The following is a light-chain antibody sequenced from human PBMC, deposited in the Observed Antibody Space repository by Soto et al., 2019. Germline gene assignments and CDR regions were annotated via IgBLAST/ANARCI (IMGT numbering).Light chain of an antibody. CDR1: QSVSSSY. Sequence: EIVLTQSPGTLSLSPGERATLSCRASQSVSSSYLAWYQQKPGQAPRLLIYGASNRATGIPARFSGSGSGTEFTLTISSLQSEDFALYYCHQYNSWPPGTFGQGTKVDI. CDR3: HQYNSWPPGT. CDR2: GAS. J-gene: IGKJ2*01. V-gene: IGKV3-15*01.